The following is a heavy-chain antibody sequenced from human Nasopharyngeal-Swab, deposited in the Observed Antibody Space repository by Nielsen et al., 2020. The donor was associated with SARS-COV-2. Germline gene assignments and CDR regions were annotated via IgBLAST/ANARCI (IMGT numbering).Heavy chain of an antibody. D-gene: IGHD5-18*01. CDR2: INHSGST. J-gene: IGHJ3*02. Sequence: SATLSLTCAVYGGSFSGYYWSWIRQPPGKGLEWIGEINHSGSTNYNPSLKRRVTISVDTSKNQFSLKLSSVTAADTAVYYCAGLRYSYGYNAFDIWGQGTMVTVSS. CDR1: GGSFSGYY. V-gene: IGHV4-34*01. CDR3: AGLRYSYGYNAFDI.